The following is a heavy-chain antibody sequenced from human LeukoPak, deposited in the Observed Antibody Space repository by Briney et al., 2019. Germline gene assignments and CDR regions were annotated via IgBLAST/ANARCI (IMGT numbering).Heavy chain of an antibody. D-gene: IGHD5-18*01. CDR3: ARGRGSYLDY. V-gene: IGHV4-39*07. CDR2: IYYTGST. J-gene: IGHJ4*02. CDR1: GGSISSSSYY. Sequence: SETLSLTCTVSGGSISSSSYYWGWIRQPPGKGLEWIGNIYYTGSTYYNPSLKSRVTISVDTSKNQFSLKLSSVTAADTAVYYCARGRGSYLDYWGQGTLVTVSS.